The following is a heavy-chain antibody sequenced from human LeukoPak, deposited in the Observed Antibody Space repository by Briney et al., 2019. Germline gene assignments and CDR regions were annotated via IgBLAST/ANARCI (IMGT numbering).Heavy chain of an antibody. CDR3: ARRPLYRSGWYYLDH. CDR1: GYSFTSYW. Sequence: PGGSLRISCKVSGYSFTSYWISWVRQMPGKGLEWMGRIDPSDSYTKYSPSFQGHVTISADKSISTVYLQWSSLKASDTAMYYCARRPLYRSGWYYLDHWGQGTLVTVSS. D-gene: IGHD6-19*01. V-gene: IGHV5-10-1*01. CDR2: IDPSDSYT. J-gene: IGHJ4*02.